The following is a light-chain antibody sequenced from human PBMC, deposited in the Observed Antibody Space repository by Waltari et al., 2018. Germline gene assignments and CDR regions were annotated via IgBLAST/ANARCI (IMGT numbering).Light chain of an antibody. V-gene: IGKV4-1*01. Sequence: DMVMTQSPDSLTGSRGERATINCKSSQSVLFSSDNKNYLAWYQQKPGQPPKLLIYWPSTRESGVPDRFSGSGSVTDFTLTISSLQAEDVAVYFCQQYYIAQYTFGQGTKLEIK. CDR2: WPS. CDR1: QSVLFSSDNKNY. CDR3: QQYYIAQYT. J-gene: IGKJ2*01.